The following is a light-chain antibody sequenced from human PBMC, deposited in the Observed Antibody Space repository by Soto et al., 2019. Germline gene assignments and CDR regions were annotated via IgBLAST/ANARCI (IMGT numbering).Light chain of an antibody. J-gene: IGKJ5*01. CDR3: QQGYTSAIT. CDR2: DAS. V-gene: IGKV1-39*01. Sequence: DIQMTQSPSSLSASVGDRVTITCQASQDITNYLNWYQHKPGKAPKLLIYDASSLESGVPSRFSGSGSGTDFTLTVNSLQPEDFATYYCQQGYTSAITFGQGTRLEIK. CDR1: QDITNY.